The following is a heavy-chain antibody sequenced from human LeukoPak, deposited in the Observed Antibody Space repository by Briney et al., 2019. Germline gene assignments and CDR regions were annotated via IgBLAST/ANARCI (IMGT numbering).Heavy chain of an antibody. D-gene: IGHD4-11*01. CDR1: RCTFCEYA. CDR2: IRSKAFGGTT. V-gene: IGHV3-49*04. J-gene: IGHJ4*02. CDR3: TRAPYSNYVNLDY. Sequence: PGGSLRLSCTASRCTFCEYAISWVRQAPGKGLEWVGFIRSKAFGGTTEYAASVKGRFTISRDDSKSIAYLQMNNLKTEDTAVYYCTRAPYSNYVNLDYWGQGTLVTVSS.